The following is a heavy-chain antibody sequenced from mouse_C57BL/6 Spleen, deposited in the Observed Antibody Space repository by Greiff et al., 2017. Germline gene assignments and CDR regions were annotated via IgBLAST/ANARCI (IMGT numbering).Heavy chain of an antibody. CDR1: GYSFTSYY. CDR3: ARTSDYDAFAY. J-gene: IGHJ3*01. CDR2: IYPGSGNT. V-gene: IGHV1-66*01. Sequence: VKLMESGPELVKPGASVKISCKASGYSFTSYYIHWVKQRPGQGLEWIGWIYPGSGNTKYNEKFKGKATLTADTSSSTAYMQLSSLTSEDSAVYYCARTSDYDAFAYWGQGTLVTVSA. D-gene: IGHD2-4*01.